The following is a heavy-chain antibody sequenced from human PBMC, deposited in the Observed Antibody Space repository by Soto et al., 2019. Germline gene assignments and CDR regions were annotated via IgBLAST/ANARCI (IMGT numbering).Heavy chain of an antibody. CDR3: ARVSRSGAFAI. V-gene: IGHV1-3*01. CDR2: INAGNGNT. CDR1: GYTFTSYA. Sequence: ASVKVSCKASGYTFTSYAMHWVRQAPGQRLEWMGWINAGNGNTKYSQKLQGRVTITRDTSASTAYMELSSLRSEDTAVYYCARVSRSGAFAIWGQGTMVTVSS. J-gene: IGHJ3*02.